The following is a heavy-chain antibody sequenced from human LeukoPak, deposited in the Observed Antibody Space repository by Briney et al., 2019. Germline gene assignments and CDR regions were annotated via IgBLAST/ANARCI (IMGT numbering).Heavy chain of an antibody. CDR3: ARGNHYYDSSGYFGWYLDI. D-gene: IGHD3-22*01. CDR2: ISAFNGNT. Sequence: GALVKVSCKASGYTFSSYGISWVRQAPGQGLECMGWISAFNGNTYYAQKFQGRVTMTTETSTGTVYMELRSLKSDDSAVYYCARGNHYYDSSGYFGWYLDIWGRGTLVTVSS. J-gene: IGHJ2*01. V-gene: IGHV1-18*01. CDR1: GYTFSSYG.